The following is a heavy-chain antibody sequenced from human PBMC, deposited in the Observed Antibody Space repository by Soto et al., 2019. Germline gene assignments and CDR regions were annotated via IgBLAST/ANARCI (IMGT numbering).Heavy chain of an antibody. J-gene: IGHJ3*02. CDR2: INPSGGST. V-gene: IGHV1-46*01. Sequence: ASVKVSCKASGYTFTSYYMHWVRQAPGQGLEWMGIINPSGGSTSYAQKFQGRVTMTRDTSTSTVYMELSSLRSEDTAVYYCARDRTTVTTSYAFDIWGQGTMVTVSS. CDR3: ARDRTTVTTSYAFDI. CDR1: GYTFTSYY. D-gene: IGHD4-4*01.